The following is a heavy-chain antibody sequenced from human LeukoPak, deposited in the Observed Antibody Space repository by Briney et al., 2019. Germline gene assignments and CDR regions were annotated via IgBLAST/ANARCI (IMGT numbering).Heavy chain of an antibody. CDR2: IRSKAFGGAA. CDR3: ARAPYANYVNLEW. Sequence: GGSLRLSCTTSGFTFGDYAMSWVRQAPGRGLEWVGFIRSKAFGGAAEYAASVRGRFTISRDDSKSIAYLHMNSPEAEDTAVYYCARAPYANYVNLEWWGQGTLVTVSS. CDR1: GFTFGDYA. J-gene: IGHJ4*02. V-gene: IGHV3-49*04. D-gene: IGHD4/OR15-4a*01.